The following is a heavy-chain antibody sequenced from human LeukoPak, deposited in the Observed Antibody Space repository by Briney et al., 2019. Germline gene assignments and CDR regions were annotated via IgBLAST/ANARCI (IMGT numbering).Heavy chain of an antibody. CDR1: GGSISSYY. CDR2: IYYSGST. CDR3: ARGEQWLTPNAFDI. D-gene: IGHD6-19*01. J-gene: IGHJ3*02. V-gene: IGHV4-59*01. Sequence: SETLSLTCTVSGGSISSYYWSWIRQPPGKGLEWIGYIYYSGSTNYNPSLKSRVTISVDTSKKQFSLKLSSVTAADTAVYYCARGEQWLTPNAFDIWGQGTMVTVSS.